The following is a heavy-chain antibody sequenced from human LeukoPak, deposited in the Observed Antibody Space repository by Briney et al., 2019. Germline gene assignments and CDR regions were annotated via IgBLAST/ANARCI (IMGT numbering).Heavy chain of an antibody. D-gene: IGHD3-22*01. CDR3: AREQYFYDNTVYSSPGFDY. V-gene: IGHV4-59*01. CDR2: IHYSGIT. CDR1: GASISPYY. J-gene: IGHJ4*02. Sequence: SETLSLTCTVSGASISPYYWSWIRQPPGKGLEWIGYIHYSGITDYNPSLKSRVTILKDTSKNHFSLKLSSATAADTAVYYCAREQYFYDNTVYSSPGFDYWGQGILVTVSS.